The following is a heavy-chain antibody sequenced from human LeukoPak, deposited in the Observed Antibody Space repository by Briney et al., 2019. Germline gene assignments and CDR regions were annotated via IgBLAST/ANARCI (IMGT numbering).Heavy chain of an antibody. V-gene: IGHV3-9*01. Sequence: GGSLRLSCAASGFTFDDYAMHWVRQAPGKGLEWVSGISWNSGSIDYADSVNGRFTISRDNAKNSLCLQMNSLRAEDTALYYCAKGDDYDYVVKGNYFDYWGQGTLVTVSS. CDR3: AKGDDYDYVVKGNYFDY. J-gene: IGHJ4*02. CDR1: GFTFDDYA. CDR2: ISWNSGSI. D-gene: IGHD3-16*01.